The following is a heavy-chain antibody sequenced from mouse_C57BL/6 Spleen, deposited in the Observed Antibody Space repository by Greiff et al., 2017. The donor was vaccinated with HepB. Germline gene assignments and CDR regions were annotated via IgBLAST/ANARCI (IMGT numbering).Heavy chain of an antibody. CDR1: GYSFTGYY. V-gene: IGHV1-42*01. CDR2: INPSTGGT. CDR3: ARDDPEGFDY. Sequence: VQLQQSGPELVKPGASVKISCKASGYSFTGYYMNWVKQSPEKSLEWIGEINPSTGGTTYNQKFKAKATLTVDKSSSTAYMQLKSLTSEDSAVYYCARDDPEGFDYWGQGTTLTVSS. J-gene: IGHJ2*01.